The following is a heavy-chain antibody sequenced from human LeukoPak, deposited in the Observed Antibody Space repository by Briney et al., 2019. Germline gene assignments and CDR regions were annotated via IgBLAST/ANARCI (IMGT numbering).Heavy chain of an antibody. J-gene: IGHJ6*03. V-gene: IGHV4-30-4*08. Sequence: SETLSLTCTVSGGSISSGDYYWSWIRQPPGKGLEWIGYIYYSGSTYYNPSLKSRVTISVDTSKNQFSLKLSSVTAADTAVYYCARGQSTMVRGPNIHLYMDVWGKGTTVTVSS. CDR2: IYYSGST. CDR3: ARGQSTMVRGPNIHLYMDV. CDR1: GGSISSGDYY. D-gene: IGHD3-10*01.